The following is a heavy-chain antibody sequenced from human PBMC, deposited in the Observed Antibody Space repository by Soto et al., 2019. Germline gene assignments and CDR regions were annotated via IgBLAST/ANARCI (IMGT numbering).Heavy chain of an antibody. Sequence: PGGSLRLSCAASGFTFSSYVMSWVRQAPGKGLEWVSSVSGSGARTYYAEYVKGRFTISRDNSKITLYFQMNSLRAEDTAIFFCAKEYALYYYDTSGYYWSSWGQGTLVTVSS. V-gene: IGHV3-23*01. CDR1: GFTFSSYV. CDR3: AKEYALYYYDTSGYYWSS. D-gene: IGHD3-22*01. J-gene: IGHJ4*02. CDR2: VSGSGART.